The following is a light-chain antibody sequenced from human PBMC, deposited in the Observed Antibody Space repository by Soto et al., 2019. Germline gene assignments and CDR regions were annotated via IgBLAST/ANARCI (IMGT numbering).Light chain of an antibody. CDR3: HQYGRSPWT. V-gene: IGKV3-20*01. CDR1: HSVSSY. CDR2: DAS. Sequence: EIVLTQSPATLSLSPGERATLSCKASHSVSSYLAWYRQKPGQAPRLLIYDASYRATGIPDRFSGSGSGTDFTLTISKVEPEDFAVYYCHQYGRSPWTFGQGTKVDIK. J-gene: IGKJ1*01.